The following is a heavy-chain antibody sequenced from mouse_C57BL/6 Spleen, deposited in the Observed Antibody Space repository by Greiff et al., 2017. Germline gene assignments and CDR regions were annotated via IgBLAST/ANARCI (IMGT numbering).Heavy chain of an antibody. CDR3: ALYDYDGGSYWDFDD. Sequence: VQLQQSGAELVRPGASVKLSCKASGYTFTSYTMHWVKQRPGQGLEWIGYINPSSGYTKYNQKFKDKATLTADKSSSTAYMQLSSLTSEDSAVYYCALYDYDGGSYWDFDDWGKGTTVTVSS. J-gene: IGHJ1*03. CDR2: INPSSGYT. V-gene: IGHV1-4*01. D-gene: IGHD2-4*01. CDR1: GYTFTSYT.